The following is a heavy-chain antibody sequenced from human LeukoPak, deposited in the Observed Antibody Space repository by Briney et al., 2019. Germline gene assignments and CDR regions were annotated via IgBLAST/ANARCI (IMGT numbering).Heavy chain of an antibody. Sequence: SETLSLTCTVSGGSISSSSYYWGWIRQPPGKGLEWIGSIYYSGSTYYNPSLKSRVTISVDTSKNQFSLKLSSVTAADTAVYYCARRHHDFWSGYFGGWFDPWGQGTLVTVSS. CDR3: ARRHHDFWSGYFGGWFDP. D-gene: IGHD3-3*01. J-gene: IGHJ5*02. V-gene: IGHV4-39*01. CDR1: GGSISSSSYY. CDR2: IYYSGST.